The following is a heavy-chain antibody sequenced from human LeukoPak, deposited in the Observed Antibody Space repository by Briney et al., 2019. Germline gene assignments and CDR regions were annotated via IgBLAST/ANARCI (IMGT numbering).Heavy chain of an antibody. Sequence: PGGSLRLSCAASGFIFSSYAMSWVRQSPGEGLEWVSGISGSAGRTYYADFVKGRFTISRDNSKNTLYLQMNSLRVEDTAVYYCAKDPGLYFDWLTHFDYWGQGTQVTVSS. CDR2: ISGSAGRT. CDR1: GFIFSSYA. V-gene: IGHV3-23*01. CDR3: AKDPGLYFDWLTHFDY. D-gene: IGHD3-9*01. J-gene: IGHJ4*02.